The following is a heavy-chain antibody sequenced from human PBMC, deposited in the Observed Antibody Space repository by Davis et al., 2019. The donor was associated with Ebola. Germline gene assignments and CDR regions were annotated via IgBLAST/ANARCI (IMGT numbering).Heavy chain of an antibody. CDR2: INPNDGRT. CDR1: GFSFSNYG. Sequence: GESLKISCAASGFSFSNYGMHWVRQAPGQGLEWMGMINPNDGRTIYAQKFQGRVTVTRDTSTTTVYMDLSSLRSEDTALYYCTTPGGQDSGYDVFDIWGQGTMVTVSS. CDR3: TTPGGQDSGYDVFDI. V-gene: IGHV1-46*03. D-gene: IGHD5-12*01. J-gene: IGHJ3*02.